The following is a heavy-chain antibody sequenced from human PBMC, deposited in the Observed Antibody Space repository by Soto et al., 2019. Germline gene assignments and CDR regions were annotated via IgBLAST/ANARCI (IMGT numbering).Heavy chain of an antibody. CDR2: IDPSDSQT. CDR3: ARQIYDSDTGPNFQYYFDS. CDR1: GYSFAGYW. J-gene: IGHJ4*02. D-gene: IGHD3-22*01. V-gene: IGHV5-10-1*01. Sequence: GESLKISCKGSGYSFAGYWITWVRQQPGKGLEWMGRIDPSDSQTYYSPSFRGHVTISVTKSITTVFLQWSSLRASDTAMYYCARQIYDSDTGPNFQYYFDSWGQGTPVTVSS.